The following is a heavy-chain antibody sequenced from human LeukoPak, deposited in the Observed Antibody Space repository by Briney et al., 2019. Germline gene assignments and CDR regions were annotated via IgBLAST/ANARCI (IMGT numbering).Heavy chain of an antibody. CDR2: IYHSAST. Sequence: SETLSLTCTVSGYSISSGYYWGWIRQPPGKGLKWTGSIYHSASTYYNPSLKSRVTISVETSKNQFSLKLSSVTAADTAVYYCARDQGRATPDYWGQGTLVTVSS. J-gene: IGHJ4*02. D-gene: IGHD1-26*01. CDR1: GYSISSGYY. V-gene: IGHV4-38-2*02. CDR3: ARDQGRATPDY.